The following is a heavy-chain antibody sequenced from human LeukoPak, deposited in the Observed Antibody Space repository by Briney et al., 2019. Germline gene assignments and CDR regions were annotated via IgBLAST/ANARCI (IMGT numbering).Heavy chain of an antibody. CDR1: GCSISSYY. Sequence: PSETLSLTCTVSGCSISSYYWSWIRQPPGKGLEWIGYIYYSGSTNYNPSLKSRVTISVDTSKKQFSLKLSSVTAADTAVYYCARGARYFDWLFSRWGQGTLVTVSS. V-gene: IGHV4-59*01. CDR3: ARGARYFDWLFSR. D-gene: IGHD3-9*01. J-gene: IGHJ4*02. CDR2: IYYSGST.